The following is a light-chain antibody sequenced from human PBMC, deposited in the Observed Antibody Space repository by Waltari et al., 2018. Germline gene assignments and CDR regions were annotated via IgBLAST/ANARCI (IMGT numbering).Light chain of an antibody. J-gene: IGKJ1*01. V-gene: IGKV3-15*01. CDR2: GAS. Sequence: EIVMTQSPATLSVSPGKRATLSCRASQSVSSNLAWYQQKPGQAPRLLIYGASTRATGIPARFSGSGSGTEFTLTISSMQSEDFAVYYCQQYNNWPRTFGQGTKVEIK. CDR1: QSVSSN. CDR3: QQYNNWPRT.